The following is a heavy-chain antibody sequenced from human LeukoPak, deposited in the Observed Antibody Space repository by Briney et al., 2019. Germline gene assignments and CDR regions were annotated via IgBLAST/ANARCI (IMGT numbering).Heavy chain of an antibody. CDR3: ARGCRVVPGVHNVGMTSYYNGMDV. J-gene: IGHJ6*02. Sequence: ASVKVSCKPSGYTFTSYYMHWVRQAPGQGLEWMGIINPSGGDTSYAQKFQGRVTTSRDPSTSTVYMEVVSLRPEDTAVYYCARGCRVVPGVHNVGMTSYYNGMDVWGQGTTVTVSS. V-gene: IGHV1-46*01. D-gene: IGHD2-2*01. CDR2: INPSGGDT. CDR1: GYTFTSYY.